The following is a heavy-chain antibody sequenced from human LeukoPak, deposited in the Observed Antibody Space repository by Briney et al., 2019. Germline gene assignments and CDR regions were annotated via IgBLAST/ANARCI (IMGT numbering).Heavy chain of an antibody. D-gene: IGHD4-17*01. CDR1: GGSISSGSYY. V-gene: IGHV4-61*02. CDR3: ARDRYGSYFDY. CDR2: IYTSGST. J-gene: IGHJ4*02. Sequence: SETLSLTCTVSGGSISSGSYYWSWIRQPAGKGLEWIGRIYTSGSTNYNPSLKSRVTIPADTSKNQFSLKLSSVTAADTAVYYCARDRYGSYFDYWGQGTLVTVSS.